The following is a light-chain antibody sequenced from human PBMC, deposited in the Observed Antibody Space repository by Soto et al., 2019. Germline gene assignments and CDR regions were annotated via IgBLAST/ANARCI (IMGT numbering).Light chain of an antibody. J-gene: IGLJ2*01. Sequence: QSALTQPRSVSGSPGQSVTISCTGTSSDVGGYNFVSWYQQHPGQAPKLMIYDVSKRPSGVPDRFSGSKSGNTASLTISGLQAEDEADYYCCSYAGNYGMLFGGGTKVTVL. CDR1: SSDVGGYNF. CDR2: DVS. CDR3: CSYAGNYGML. V-gene: IGLV2-11*01.